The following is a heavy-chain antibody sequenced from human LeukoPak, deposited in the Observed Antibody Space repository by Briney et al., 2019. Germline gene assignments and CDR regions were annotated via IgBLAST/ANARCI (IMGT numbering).Heavy chain of an antibody. CDR1: GFTFSSYG. V-gene: IGHV3-30*18. Sequence: GGSLRLPCAASGFTFSSYGMHWVRQAPGKGLEWVAVISYDGSNKYYADSVKGRFTISRDNSKNTLYLQMNSLRAEDTAVYYCAKDLTVTTESPFDYWGQGTLVTVSS. CDR3: AKDLTVTTESPFDY. CDR2: ISYDGSNK. D-gene: IGHD4-17*01. J-gene: IGHJ4*02.